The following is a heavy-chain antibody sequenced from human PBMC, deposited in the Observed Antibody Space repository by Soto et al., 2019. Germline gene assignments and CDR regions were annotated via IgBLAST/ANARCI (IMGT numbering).Heavy chain of an antibody. V-gene: IGHV4-30-4*01. Sequence: QVQLQESGPGLVKPSQTLSLTCTVSGGSISSGDYFWGWIRQPPGHVLESIGYIYYSGSTYYNLYRKMRVTITVDTSRNQFSLKLRSVTAADTAVYYCGRTGSSYDAGDYVELDWRQGTLVTVSS. CDR1: GGSISSGDYF. CDR2: IYYSGST. J-gene: IGHJ4*02. D-gene: IGHD3-16*01. CDR3: GRTGSSYDAGDYVELD.